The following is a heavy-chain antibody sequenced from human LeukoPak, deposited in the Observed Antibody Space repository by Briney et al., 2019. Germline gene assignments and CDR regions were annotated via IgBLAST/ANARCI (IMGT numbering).Heavy chain of an antibody. D-gene: IGHD4-11*01. V-gene: IGHV3-53*01. Sequence: GWSLRHSRLCSGFTDSSNYRSAVRQAPGKGLEWVSALYSGGNTYYADSVKGRVTISSDNSKNPLYLQMNSLRAEDTAVYYCARATTVITTFDYWGEGALVSVSS. CDR1: GFTDSSNY. CDR3: ARATTVITTFDY. J-gene: IGHJ4*02. CDR2: LYSGGNT.